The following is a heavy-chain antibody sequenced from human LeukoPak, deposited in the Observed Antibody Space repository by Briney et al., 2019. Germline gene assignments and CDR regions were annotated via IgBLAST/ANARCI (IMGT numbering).Heavy chain of an antibody. CDR3: ARETSQKGAHYMDV. CDR2: IYYSGST. Sequence: PSETLSLTCTVSGGSISNKYWSWIRQPPGKGLEWIGYIYYSGSTYYNPSLKSRVTISVDTSKNQFSLKLSSVTAADTAVYYCARETSQKGAHYMDVWGKGTTVTISS. D-gene: IGHD3-16*01. V-gene: IGHV4-59*01. J-gene: IGHJ6*03. CDR1: GGSISNKY.